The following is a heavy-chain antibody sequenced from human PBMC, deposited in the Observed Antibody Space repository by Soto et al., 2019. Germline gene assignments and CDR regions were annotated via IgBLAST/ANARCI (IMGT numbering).Heavy chain of an antibody. CDR3: HRLLFNRGWFDP. J-gene: IGHJ5*02. CDR2: IYYSGST. CDR1: GGSISSSSYY. Sequence: PSETLSLTCTVSGGSISSSSYYWGWIRQPPGKGLEWIGSIYYSGSTYYNPSLKSRVTISVDTSKNQFSLKLSSVTAADTAVYYCHRLLFNRGWFDPWGQGTLVTVSS. V-gene: IGHV4-39*01. D-gene: IGHD2-21*01.